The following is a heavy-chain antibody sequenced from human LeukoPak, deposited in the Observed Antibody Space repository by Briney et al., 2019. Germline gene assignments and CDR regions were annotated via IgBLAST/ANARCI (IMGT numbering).Heavy chain of an antibody. CDR3: ARRAVAGRYYYYYMDV. Sequence: GGSLRLSCAASGFTFDDYGMSWARQAPGKGLEWVSGINWNGGSTGYADSVKGRFTISRDNAKNSLYLQMNSLRAEDTALYYCARRAVAGRYYYYYMDVWGKGTTVTVSS. J-gene: IGHJ6*03. CDR2: INWNGGST. V-gene: IGHV3-20*04. D-gene: IGHD6-19*01. CDR1: GFTFDDYG.